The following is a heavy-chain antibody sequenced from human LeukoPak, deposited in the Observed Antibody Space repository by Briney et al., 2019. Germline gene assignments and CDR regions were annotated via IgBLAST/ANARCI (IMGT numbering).Heavy chain of an antibody. J-gene: IGHJ4*02. CDR3: AKGQGATGDFDY. Sequence: PGGSLRLSCAASGFTFDDYAMRWVRQAPGKGLEWVSGISWNSGSIGYADSVKGRFTISRDNAKNSLYLQMNSLRAEDTALYYCAKGQGATGDFDYWGQGTLVTVSS. V-gene: IGHV3-9*01. CDR1: GFTFDDYA. D-gene: IGHD1-14*01. CDR2: ISWNSGSI.